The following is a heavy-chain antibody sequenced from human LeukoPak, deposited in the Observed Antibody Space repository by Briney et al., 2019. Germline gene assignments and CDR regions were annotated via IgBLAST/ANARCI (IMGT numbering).Heavy chain of an antibody. D-gene: IGHD2-15*01. CDR3: ARGVVACPN. Sequence: GASVKVSCKASGYTFTSYAMNWVRQAPGQGLEWMGWINTKTGAANIAQKFQGRVTMTRDTSVNTAYIEVSRLTSDDTAVYFCARGVVACPNWGQGTLVTVSS. CDR2: INTKTGAA. V-gene: IGHV1-2*02. J-gene: IGHJ4*02. CDR1: GYTFTSYA.